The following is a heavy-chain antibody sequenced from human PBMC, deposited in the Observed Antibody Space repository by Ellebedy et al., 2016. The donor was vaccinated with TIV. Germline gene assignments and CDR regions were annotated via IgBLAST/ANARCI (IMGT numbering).Heavy chain of an antibody. J-gene: IGHJ4*02. CDR2: IIAIFGTV. V-gene: IGHV1-69*13. CDR3: AQLRGYRYGPIDY. CDR1: GYIFTNHH. Sequence: ASVKVSCKASGYIFTNHHMHWVRQAPGQGLEWMGGIIAIFGTVDNAQKFQGRVTITADESTSTVYMELNSLRSEDTAVYYCAQLRGYRYGPIDYWGQGTLVTVSA. D-gene: IGHD5-18*01.